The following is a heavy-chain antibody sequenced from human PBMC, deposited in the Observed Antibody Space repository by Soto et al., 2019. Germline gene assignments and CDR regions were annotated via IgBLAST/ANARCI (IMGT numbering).Heavy chain of an antibody. Sequence: SETLSLTCTVSGVSISGYYWSWIRQPPGKGLEWIGYIYHSGSTYYNPSLKSRVTISVDRSKNQFSLKLSSVTAADTAVYYCAGDPSPWGQGTLVTVSS. J-gene: IGHJ5*02. CDR3: AGDPSP. V-gene: IGHV4-30-2*01. CDR1: GVSISGYY. CDR2: IYHSGST.